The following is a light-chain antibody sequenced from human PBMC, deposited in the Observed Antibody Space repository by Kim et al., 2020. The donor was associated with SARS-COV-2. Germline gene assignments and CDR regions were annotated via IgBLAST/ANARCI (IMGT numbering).Light chain of an antibody. J-gene: IGKJ1*01. Sequence: PHSCMSSQSVSNSYFVWPQQKPGQAPRLLIYGEYSTATGIPARFSRSVSGTDFPVTLSRLEPEDFAVYYCQQYGSSPRTFRQGTKVDLK. V-gene: IGKV3-20*01. CDR3: QQYGSSPRT. CDR2: GEY. CDR1: QSVSNSY.